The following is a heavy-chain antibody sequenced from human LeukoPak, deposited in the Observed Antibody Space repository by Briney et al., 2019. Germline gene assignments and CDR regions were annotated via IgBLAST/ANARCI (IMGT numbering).Heavy chain of an antibody. CDR3: ARDVSLDF. CDR1: GFSLSGYS. J-gene: IGHJ4*02. CDR2: ISTDNSYI. V-gene: IGHV3-21*06. Sequence: GGSLRLSCAVSGFSLSGYSMNWVRQAPGKGLEWVSSISTDNSYIYYADSVKGRFTISRDNAKNSLYLQMNSLRAEDTAVYYCARDVSLDFWGQGTLVTVSS.